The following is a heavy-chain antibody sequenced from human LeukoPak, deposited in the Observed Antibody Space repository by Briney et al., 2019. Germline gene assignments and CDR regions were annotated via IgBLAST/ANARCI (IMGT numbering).Heavy chain of an antibody. Sequence: KSSETLSLTCTVSGGSISPYYWSWIRQPPGKGLEWIGYIYHRGSTYYNPSLKSRVTISVDTSKNQFSLKLGSVTAADTAVYYCASSNARSNWYLHFDLWGRGTLVSVSS. J-gene: IGHJ2*01. D-gene: IGHD3-10*01. CDR2: IYHRGST. CDR1: GGSISPYY. V-gene: IGHV4-59*12. CDR3: ASSNARSNWYLHFDL.